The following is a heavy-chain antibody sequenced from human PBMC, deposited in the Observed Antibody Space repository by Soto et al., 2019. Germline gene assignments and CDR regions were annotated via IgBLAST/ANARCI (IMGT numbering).Heavy chain of an antibody. CDR3: ASHEYSYAKGSHFDF. CDR2: IYYSGST. Sequence: SETLSLTCSVSGGSISSSCYYWGWIRQPPGKGLEWIGSIYYSGSTYYNPSLKSRVTISVDTSKNQFSLKLSSVTAADTAVYYCASHEYSYAKGSHFDFWGQGT. J-gene: IGHJ4*02. CDR1: GGSISSSCYY. D-gene: IGHD5-18*01. V-gene: IGHV4-39*01.